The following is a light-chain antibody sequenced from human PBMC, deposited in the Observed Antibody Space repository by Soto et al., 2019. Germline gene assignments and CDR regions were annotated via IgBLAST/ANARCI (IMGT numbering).Light chain of an antibody. CDR2: DVI. CDR3: CSFAGGNTFA. V-gene: IGLV2-11*01. Sequence: QSALTQPRSVSGSPGQSVTIYCTGTSSDVGGYNYVSWYQQHPGKAPKLMIYDVIKRPSGVPDRFSGSKSGTTASLTISGLQAEDEADYYCCSFAGGNTFAFGTGTKLTVL. J-gene: IGLJ1*01. CDR1: SSDVGGYNY.